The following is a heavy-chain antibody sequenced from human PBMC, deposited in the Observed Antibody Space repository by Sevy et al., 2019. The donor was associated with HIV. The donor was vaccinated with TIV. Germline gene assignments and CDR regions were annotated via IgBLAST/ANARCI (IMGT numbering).Heavy chain of an antibody. CDR1: GFTFSSYG. J-gene: IGHJ3*02. CDR3: ARDRGGGNSGAFDI. D-gene: IGHD4-4*01. Sequence: GGSLRLSCAASGFTFSSYGMHWVRQAPGKGLEWVAVIWYDGSNKYYVDFVKGRFTISRDNSKNTLYLQMNSLGVEDTAVYYCARDRGGGNSGAFDIWGQGTMVTVSS. CDR2: IWYDGSNK. V-gene: IGHV3-33*01.